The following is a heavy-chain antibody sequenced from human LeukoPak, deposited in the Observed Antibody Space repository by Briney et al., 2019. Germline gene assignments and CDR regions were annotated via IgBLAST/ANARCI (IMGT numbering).Heavy chain of an antibody. CDR2: ISSSSSYI. Sequence: GGSLRLSCAASGFTFSSYSMNWVRQAPGKGLEWVSSISSSSSYIYYADSVKGRFTISRDNAKNSLYLQMNSLRAEDTAVYYCARDHHKAPRPDAFDIWGQGTMVTVSS. CDR3: ARDHHKAPRPDAFDI. V-gene: IGHV3-21*01. CDR1: GFTFSSYS. J-gene: IGHJ3*02.